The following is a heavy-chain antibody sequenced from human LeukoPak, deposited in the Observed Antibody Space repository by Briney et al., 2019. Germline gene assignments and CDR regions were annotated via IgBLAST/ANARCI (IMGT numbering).Heavy chain of an antibody. D-gene: IGHD6-13*01. CDR2: INWNGGST. CDR3: AREDFIAAAGTFFDY. Sequence: PGGSLRLSCAASGFTFDDYGMSWVRQAPGKGLEWVSGINWNGGSTVYADSVKGRFTISRDNAKNSLYLQMNSLRAEDTALYYCAREDFIAAAGTFFDYWGQGTLVTVSS. J-gene: IGHJ4*02. CDR1: GFTFDDYG. V-gene: IGHV3-20*04.